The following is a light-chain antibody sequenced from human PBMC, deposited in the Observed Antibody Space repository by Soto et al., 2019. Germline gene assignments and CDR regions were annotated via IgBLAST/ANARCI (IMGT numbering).Light chain of an antibody. CDR2: AAS. Sequence: IQLSQSPSSLSASVGDRVTITCRATQGISNFLVWYQQKPGKAPKLLIYAASTLQSGVPSRFSGSGAGTDFTLTIGSLQPEDFATYYCQQLYSYPLTFGQGTRLEIK. CDR1: QGISNF. J-gene: IGKJ5*01. V-gene: IGKV1-9*01. CDR3: QQLYSYPLT.